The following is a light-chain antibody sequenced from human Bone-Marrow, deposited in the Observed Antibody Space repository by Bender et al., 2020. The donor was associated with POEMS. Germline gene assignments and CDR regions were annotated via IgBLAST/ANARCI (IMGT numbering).Light chain of an antibody. V-gene: IGLV2-23*01. CDR1: SSDVCCHGH. CDR3: CSFGGLGV. CDR2: EGT. J-gene: IGLJ1*01. Sequence: QSALTQPPSASGSPGQSVTISCTGTSSDVCCHGHVSWYQQYPGKAPKLIIYEGTERPSGISNRFSGSKSDNRASLTISGLQTEDEADYYCCSFGGLGVFGTGTKVTVL.